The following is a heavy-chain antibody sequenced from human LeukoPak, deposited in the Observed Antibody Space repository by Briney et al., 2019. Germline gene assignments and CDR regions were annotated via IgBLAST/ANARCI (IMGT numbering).Heavy chain of an antibody. J-gene: IGHJ4*02. CDR2: INPNSGGT. D-gene: IGHD4-17*01. CDR3: ARDLDGDRHETSDY. V-gene: IGHV1-2*02. Sequence: ASVTVSCKASGYTFTGYYIHWVRQAPGQGLEWMGWINPNSGGTNYAQMFQGRVTMTRDTSISTAYMELSSLRSDDTAVYYCARDLDGDRHETSDYWGQGTLVTVSS. CDR1: GYTFTGYY.